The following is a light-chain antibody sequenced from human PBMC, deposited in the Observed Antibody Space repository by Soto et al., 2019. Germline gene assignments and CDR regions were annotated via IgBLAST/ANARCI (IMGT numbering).Light chain of an antibody. CDR3: QQYGRSPLT. CDR1: QSVSSSF. Sequence: EIVLTQSPGTLSLSPGERAILSCRDSQSVSSSFLAWYQQKPGQAPRLLIYSSSNRATGIPDRFSGSGSGTVFTLTISRLEPADFAVYYCQQYGRSPLTFGGGTKVEMK. CDR2: SSS. V-gene: IGKV3-20*01. J-gene: IGKJ4*01.